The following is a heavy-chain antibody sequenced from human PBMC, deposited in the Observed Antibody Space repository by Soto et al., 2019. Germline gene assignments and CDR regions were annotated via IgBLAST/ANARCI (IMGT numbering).Heavy chain of an antibody. CDR3: TSFEEQWVIGGAYFDS. CDR2: IIPMFRTV. CDR1: GGSFGTST. V-gene: IGHV1-69*01. D-gene: IGHD2-21*01. J-gene: IGHJ4*02. Sequence: QVQLVQSGAEVKKPGSSVKVSCKASGGSFGTSTISWVRQAPGQGLEWMGGIIPMFRTVNYAQKFQGRVTITADESTSIAYMELNSLRSEDTVVFYCTSFEEQWVIGGAYFDSWGQGTLVTVSS.